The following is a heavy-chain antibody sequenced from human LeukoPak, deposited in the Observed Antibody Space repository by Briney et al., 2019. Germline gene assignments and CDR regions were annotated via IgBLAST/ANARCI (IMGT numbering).Heavy chain of an antibody. Sequence: GGSLRLSCAASGFTFSGCAMTWVRQPPGKGLEWVSVIGGSGVSRYYADSVKGRFIISRDNSKNTLYLQMNSLRAEDTAVYYCAKCPGSCYLGVDYWGQGTLVTVSS. D-gene: IGHD2-15*01. J-gene: IGHJ4*02. V-gene: IGHV3-23*01. CDR1: GFTFSGCA. CDR2: IGGSGVSR. CDR3: AKCPGSCYLGVDY.